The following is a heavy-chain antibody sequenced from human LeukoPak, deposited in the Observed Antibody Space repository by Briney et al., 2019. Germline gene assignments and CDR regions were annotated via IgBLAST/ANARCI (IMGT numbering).Heavy chain of an antibody. Sequence: GGSLRLSCAASGFTFSSYAMHWVRPAPGEGLEWVAFIRYDGSNKFYADSVKGRFTISRDNSKNTLYLQMNSLRAEDTAVYYCAKEDTEAFDIWGQGTMVTVSS. CDR1: GFTFSSYA. D-gene: IGHD5-18*01. J-gene: IGHJ3*02. CDR3: AKEDTEAFDI. CDR2: IRYDGSNK. V-gene: IGHV3-30*02.